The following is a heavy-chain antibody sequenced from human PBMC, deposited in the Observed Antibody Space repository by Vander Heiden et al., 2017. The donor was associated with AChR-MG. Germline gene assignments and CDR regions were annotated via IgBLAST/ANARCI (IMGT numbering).Heavy chain of an antibody. Sequence: QVQLQESGPGLVKPSQTLSLTCTVAGGSISSGSYSWSWIRQPAGKGLEWIGRIYTSGSTNYNPSLKSRVTISVDTSKNQFSLKLSSVTAADTAVYYCARETIEYSSSSGWYYFDYWGQGTLVTVSS. D-gene: IGHD6-6*01. CDR3: ARETIEYSSSSGWYYFDY. CDR1: GGSISSGSYS. CDR2: IYTSGST. V-gene: IGHV4-61*02. J-gene: IGHJ4*02.